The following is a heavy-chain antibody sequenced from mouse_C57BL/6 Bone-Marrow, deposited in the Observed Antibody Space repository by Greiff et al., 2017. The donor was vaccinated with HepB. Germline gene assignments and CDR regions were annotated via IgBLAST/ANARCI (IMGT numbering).Heavy chain of an antibody. CDR1: GFSLTSYG. D-gene: IGHD2-5*01. CDR2: IWRGGST. J-gene: IGHJ2*01. CDR3: ARYSNYFYYFDN. V-gene: IGHV2-2*01. Sequence: VQLQQSGPGLVQPSQSLSITCTVSGFSLTSYGVHWVRQSPGKGLEWLGVIWRGGSTDYNAAFISRLSISKDNSKRQVFFKMNSMQADDTSLYYCARYSNYFYYFDNWGQGTTLTVSS.